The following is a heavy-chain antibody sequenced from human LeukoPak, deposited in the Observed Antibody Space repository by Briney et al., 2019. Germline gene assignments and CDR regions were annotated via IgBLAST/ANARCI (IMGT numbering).Heavy chain of an antibody. V-gene: IGHV3-48*01. D-gene: IGHD3-22*01. CDR3: ARGGYYYDSSAYPLDF. CDR2: ISYSSSTI. Sequence: GGSLRLSCAASGFSFSTYNMKWVRQAPGRGLEWTSYISYSSSTIYYADSVKGRFTISRDNAKNSLYLQMNSLRVEDTALYYCARGGYYYDSSAYPLDFWGQGTLVTVSS. CDR1: GFSFSTYN. J-gene: IGHJ4*02.